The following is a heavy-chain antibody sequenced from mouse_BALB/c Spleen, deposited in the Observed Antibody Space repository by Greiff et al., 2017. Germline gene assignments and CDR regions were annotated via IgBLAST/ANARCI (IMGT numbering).Heavy chain of an antibody. J-gene: IGHJ4*01. CDR1: GFTFSDYY. CDR2: ISDGGSYT. CDR3: ARHGGLPSMDY. D-gene: IGHD2-10*01. Sequence: EVQRVESGGGLVKPGGSLKLSCAASGFTFSDYYMYWVRQTPEKRLEWVATISDGGSYTYYPDTVKGRFTISRDNAKNTLYLQMSSLKSEDTAMYYCARHGGLPSMDYWGQGTSVTVSS. V-gene: IGHV5-4*02.